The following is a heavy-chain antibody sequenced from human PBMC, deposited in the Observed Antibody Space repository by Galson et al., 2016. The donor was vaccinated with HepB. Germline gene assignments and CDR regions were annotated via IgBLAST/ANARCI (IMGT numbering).Heavy chain of an antibody. Sequence: SLRLSCAASGFTFNIFAMHWVRQAPGKGLEWVAAVSYDGNNKYFADSVKGRFSISRDDSKNTLSLQMDNLGAEDTALYYCARPAAATTRLFFYFDSWGQGTLVTVSS. J-gene: IGHJ4*02. CDR3: ARPAAATTRLFFYFDS. V-gene: IGHV3-30*03. CDR2: VSYDGNNK. CDR1: GFTFNIFA. D-gene: IGHD6-13*01.